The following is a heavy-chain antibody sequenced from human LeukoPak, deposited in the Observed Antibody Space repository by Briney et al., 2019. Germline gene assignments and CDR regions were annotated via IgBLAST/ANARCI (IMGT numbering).Heavy chain of an antibody. J-gene: IGHJ4*02. V-gene: IGHV4-61*01. Sequence: PSETLSLTCTVSGGSISSSSYYWSWIRQPPGKGLEWIGYIYYSGSTNYNPSLKSRVTISVDTSKNQFSLKLSSVTAADTAVYYCARGHIAARYFDYWGQGTLVTVSS. D-gene: IGHD6-6*01. CDR2: IYYSGST. CDR1: GGSISSSSYY. CDR3: ARGHIAARYFDY.